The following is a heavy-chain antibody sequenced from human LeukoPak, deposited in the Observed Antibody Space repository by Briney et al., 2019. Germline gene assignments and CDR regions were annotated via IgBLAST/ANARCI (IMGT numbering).Heavy chain of an antibody. CDR1: GGSFSGYY. CDR2: INHSGGT. Sequence: PSETLSLTCAVYGGSFSGYYWSWIRQPPGKGLEWIGEINHSGGTNYNPSLKSRVTISVDTSKNQFSLKLSSVTAADTAVYYCARGNYVWGSYRFSYWGQGTLVTVSS. J-gene: IGHJ4*02. V-gene: IGHV4-34*01. D-gene: IGHD3-16*02. CDR3: ARGNYVWGSYRFSY.